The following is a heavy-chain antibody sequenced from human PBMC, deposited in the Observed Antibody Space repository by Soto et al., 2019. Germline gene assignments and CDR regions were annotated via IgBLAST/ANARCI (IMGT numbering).Heavy chain of an antibody. J-gene: IGHJ4*02. Sequence: QITLKESGPTLVKPTQTLTLTCTFSGFSLSTTGVGVGWFRQPPGKALEWLALIYWDDDERYSPSLLGRLTIPKYPPHTQVVLTSTPVAPVHTPTYSCSHPRPATGCHHGVLPYWGQPTLVTVSS. D-gene: IGHD2-2*01. CDR1: GFSLSTTGVG. V-gene: IGHV2-5*02. CDR2: IYWDDDE. CDR3: SHPRPATGCHHGVLPY.